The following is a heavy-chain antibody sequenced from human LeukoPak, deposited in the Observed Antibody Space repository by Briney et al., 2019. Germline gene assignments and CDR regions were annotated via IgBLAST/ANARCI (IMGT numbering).Heavy chain of an antibody. V-gene: IGHV4-30-2*01. D-gene: IGHD2-2*01. Sequence: SQTLPLTCAVSGGSISSGGYSWSWIRQPPGKGLEWIGYIYHSGSTYYNPSLKSRVTISVDRSKNQFSLKLSSVTAADTAVYYCARANCSSTSCYPYYYYGMDVWGQGTTVTVSS. CDR2: IYHSGST. CDR3: ARANCSSTSCYPYYYYGMDV. J-gene: IGHJ6*02. CDR1: GGSISSGGYS.